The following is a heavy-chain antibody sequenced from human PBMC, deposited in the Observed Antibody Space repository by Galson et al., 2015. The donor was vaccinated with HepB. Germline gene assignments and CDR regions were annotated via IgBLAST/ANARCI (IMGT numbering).Heavy chain of an antibody. J-gene: IGHJ5*02. CDR1: GGPFSSYT. CDR3: ARDWHTVVVTAIHNWFDP. D-gene: IGHD2-21*02. CDR2: IIPSLDMA. Sequence: SVKVSCKASGGPFSSYTISWVRQAPGQGLEWMGRIIPSLDMANYAQKFKGRVTITADKVTNTAYMELSSLRSEDTALYYCARDWHTVVVTAIHNWFDPWGQGTLVTVSS. V-gene: IGHV1-69*04.